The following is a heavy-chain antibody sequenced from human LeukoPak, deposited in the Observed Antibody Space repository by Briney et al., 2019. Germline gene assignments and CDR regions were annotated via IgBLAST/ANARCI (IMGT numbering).Heavy chain of an antibody. Sequence: PGGSLRLCCGASGFSFSSYAMSSVRQAPGWGLEWVSSISVSGENTDYEESVKGRFTISRDNSKNTLFLQINSLRAKDTAVYYCARGGGGSRSEYMDVWGKGTTVTVSS. V-gene: IGHV3-23*01. J-gene: IGHJ6*03. CDR1: GFSFSSYA. CDR2: ISVSGENT. CDR3: ARGGGGSRSEYMDV. D-gene: IGHD2-15*01.